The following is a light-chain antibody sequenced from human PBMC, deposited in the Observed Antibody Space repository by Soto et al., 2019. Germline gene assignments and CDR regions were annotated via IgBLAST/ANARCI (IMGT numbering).Light chain of an antibody. CDR3: QQRSDWLPIT. J-gene: IGKJ5*01. CDR2: DVS. CDR1: QSVRSN. Sequence: EIVMTQSPATLSVSPVERATVSCRASQSVRSNLAWYQQKPGQAPRLLIHDVSYRATGIPVRFSGSGSGTDFTLTISSLEPEDFAVYYCQQRSDWLPITFGQGTRLEIK. V-gene: IGKV3-11*01.